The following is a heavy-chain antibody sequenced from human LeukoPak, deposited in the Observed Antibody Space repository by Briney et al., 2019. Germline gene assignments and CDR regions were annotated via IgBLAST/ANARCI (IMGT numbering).Heavy chain of an antibody. J-gene: IGHJ4*02. CDR3: ARATRGGYDGYFDY. CDR2: ISSSSSYI. CDR1: GFTLSSYS. V-gene: IGHV3-21*01. D-gene: IGHD5-12*01. Sequence: GGSLRLSCAASGFTLSSYSMSWVRQAPGKGLQWVASISSSSSYIYYADSVKGRFTISTDNAKNSLYLQMNSLRAEDTAVYYCARATRGGYDGYFDYWGQGTLVTVSS.